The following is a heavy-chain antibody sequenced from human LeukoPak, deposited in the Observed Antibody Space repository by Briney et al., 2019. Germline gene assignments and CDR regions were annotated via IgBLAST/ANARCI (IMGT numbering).Heavy chain of an antibody. CDR1: GGSISSSNW. V-gene: IGHV4-4*02. Sequence: SETLSLTCTVSGGSISSSNWWSWVRQPPGKGLEWIGEIYHSGTTAYNPSLKSRVTISIDKPKNQFSLHLNSVTAADTAVYYCARHGTSGTNLNWFDPWGQGTLVTVSS. J-gene: IGHJ5*02. D-gene: IGHD1-1*01. CDR3: ARHGTSGTNLNWFDP. CDR2: IYHSGTT.